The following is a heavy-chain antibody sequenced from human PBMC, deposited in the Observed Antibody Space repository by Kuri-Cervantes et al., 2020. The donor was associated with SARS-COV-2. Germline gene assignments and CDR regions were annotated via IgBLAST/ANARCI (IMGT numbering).Heavy chain of an antibody. CDR1: GFTCSSYG. V-gene: IGHV3-30*02. J-gene: IGHJ6*02. Sequence: GESLKISGAASGFTCSSYGMHWVRQAPGKGLEWVAVIWYDGSNKYYADSVKGRFTISRDNSKNTLYLQMNSLRAEDTAVYYCAKAVVSYYYYGMDVWGQGTTVTVSS. CDR3: AKAVVSYYYYGMDV. D-gene: IGHD3-22*01. CDR2: IWYDGSNK.